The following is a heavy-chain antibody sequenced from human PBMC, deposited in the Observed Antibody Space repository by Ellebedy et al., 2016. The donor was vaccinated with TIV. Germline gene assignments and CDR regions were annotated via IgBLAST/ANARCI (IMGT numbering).Heavy chain of an antibody. D-gene: IGHD3-22*01. CDR3: ANRHPYYYDSLSDY. CDR1: GFTFSSYW. Sequence: GESLKISCAASGFTFSSYWMSWVRQAPGKGLEWVANIKQDGSEKYYVDSVKGRFTISRDNAKNSLYLQMNSLRAEDTAVYYCANRHPYYYDSLSDYWGQGTLVTVSS. J-gene: IGHJ4*02. CDR2: IKQDGSEK. V-gene: IGHV3-7*01.